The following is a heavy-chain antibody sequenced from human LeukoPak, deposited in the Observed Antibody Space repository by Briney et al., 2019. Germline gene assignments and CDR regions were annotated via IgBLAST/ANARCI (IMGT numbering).Heavy chain of an antibody. J-gene: IGHJ3*02. V-gene: IGHV1-8*03. Sequence: ASVKVSCKASGYTFTGYYMHWVRQAPGQGLEWMGWMDPKSGNIGYAHKFQGRVTLTKDTSISPAYMDLSRLTSQDTGVYYCARDYNRRGTIFGTREDAFDIWGQGTMVTVSS. D-gene: IGHD3-3*01. CDR2: MDPKSGNI. CDR1: GYTFTGYY. CDR3: ARDYNRRGTIFGTREDAFDI.